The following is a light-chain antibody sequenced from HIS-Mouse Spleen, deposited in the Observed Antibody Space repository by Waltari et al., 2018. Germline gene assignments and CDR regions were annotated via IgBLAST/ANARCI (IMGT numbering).Light chain of an antibody. CDR3: YSTDSSGNHRV. J-gene: IGLJ2*01. CDR1: ALPKKY. Sequence: SYELTQPPSVSVSPGQTASITCSGDALPKKYAYWYQQKSGQAPVLVIYEDSKRPSGLPGRFSGSSSGTMATLTISGAQVEDEADYYCYSTDSSGNHRVFGGGTKLTVL. CDR2: EDS. V-gene: IGLV3-10*01.